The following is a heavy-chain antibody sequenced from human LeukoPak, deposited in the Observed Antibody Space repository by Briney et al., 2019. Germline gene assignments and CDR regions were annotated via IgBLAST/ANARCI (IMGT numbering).Heavy chain of an antibody. CDR2: ISSSGFNI. V-gene: IGHV3-48*03. J-gene: IGHJ5*02. Sequence: GGSLRLSCAVSGFTFSSYEMNWVRQAPGKGLEWVSYISSSGFNIYYADSVKGRFTISRDNAKNSLYLQMNSLRAEDTAVYYCAGQSRLGCCSGGSCYSQPFDPWGQGTLVTVSS. CDR3: AGQSRLGCCSGGSCYSQPFDP. CDR1: GFTFSSYE. D-gene: IGHD2-15*01.